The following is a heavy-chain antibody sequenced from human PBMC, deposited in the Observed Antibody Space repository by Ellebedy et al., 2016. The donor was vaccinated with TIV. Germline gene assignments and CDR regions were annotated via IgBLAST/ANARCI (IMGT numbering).Heavy chain of an antibody. CDR3: TRVRTGYYDRSGHPRDYEKYYFDY. Sequence: ASVQVSCXASGYTFTSYYMHWVRQAPGQGLEWMGIINPSGGSTSYAQKFQGRVTMTRDTSTSTVYMELNSLKTEDTAVYYCTRVRTGYYDRSGHPRDYEKYYFDYWGQGTLVTVSS. V-gene: IGHV1-46*03. J-gene: IGHJ4*02. CDR1: GYTFTSYY. D-gene: IGHD3-22*01. CDR2: INPSGGST.